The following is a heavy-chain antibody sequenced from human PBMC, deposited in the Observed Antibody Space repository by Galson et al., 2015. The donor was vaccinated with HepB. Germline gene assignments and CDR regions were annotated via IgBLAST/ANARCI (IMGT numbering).Heavy chain of an antibody. CDR3: ARDPPSRDGSTITGYFDL. CDR2: ISSSSSYI. V-gene: IGHV3-21*01. Sequence: SLRLSCAASGFTFSSYSMNWVRQAPGKGLEWVSSISSSSSYIYYADSVKGRFTISRDNAKNSLYLQMNSLRAEDTAVYYCARDPPSRDGSTITGYFDLWGRGTLVTVSS. J-gene: IGHJ2*01. CDR1: GFTFSSYS. D-gene: IGHD5-24*01.